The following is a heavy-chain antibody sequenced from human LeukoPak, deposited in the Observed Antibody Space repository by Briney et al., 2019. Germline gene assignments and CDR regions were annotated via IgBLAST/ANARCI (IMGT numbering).Heavy chain of an antibody. CDR3: ARDPRPYCGSTSCYVYWFDP. CDR2: ISYDGSNK. D-gene: IGHD2-2*01. Sequence: GGSLRLSCAASGFTFSSYGMHWVRQAPGKGLEWVAVISYDGSNKYYADSVKGRFTISRDNSKNTLYLQMNSLRAEDTAVYYCARDPRPYCGSTSCYVYWFDPWGQGTLVTVSS. CDR1: GFTFSSYG. V-gene: IGHV3-30*03. J-gene: IGHJ5*02.